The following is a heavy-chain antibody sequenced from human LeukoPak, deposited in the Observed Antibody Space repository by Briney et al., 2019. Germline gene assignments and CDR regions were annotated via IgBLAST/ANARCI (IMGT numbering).Heavy chain of an antibody. CDR1: GFTFSSYE. J-gene: IGHJ4*02. V-gene: IGHV3-48*03. CDR2: ISSSGSTV. CDR3: ARVRRYFDWLSLDY. Sequence: PGGSLRLSCAASGFTFSSYEMNWVRQAPGKGLEWVSYISSSGSTVYYADSVKGRFTISRDNAKNSLYLQMNSLRAEDTAVYYCARVRRYFDWLSLDYWGQGTLVTVSS. D-gene: IGHD3-9*01.